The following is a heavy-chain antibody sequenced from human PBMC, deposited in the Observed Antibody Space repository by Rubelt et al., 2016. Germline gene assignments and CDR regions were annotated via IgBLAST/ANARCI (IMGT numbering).Heavy chain of an antibody. CDR2: IKYDGSAT. V-gene: IGHV3-74*01. CDR3: VRGSSGWKGVDY. J-gene: IGHJ4*02. CDR1: GFTFSTYD. D-gene: IGHD6-19*01. Sequence: QLGMRGGGLVQPGGSLRLSCAASGFTFSTYDMTWVRQAPGKGLEWVSEIKYDGSATNYADSVKGRFTISRDSAMSTLYLQMNSLRVEDTAVYYCVRGSSGWKGVDYWGQGTLVTVSS.